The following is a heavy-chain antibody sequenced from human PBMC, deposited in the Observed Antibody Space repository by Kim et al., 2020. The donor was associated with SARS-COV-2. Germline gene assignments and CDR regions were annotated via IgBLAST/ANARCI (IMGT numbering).Heavy chain of an antibody. D-gene: IGHD3-10*01. J-gene: IGHJ5*02. V-gene: IGHV4-59*08. CDR2: IYYSGST. Sequence: SETLSLTCTVSGGSISSYYWSWIRQPPGKGLEWIGHIYYSGSTNYNPSLKSRVTISVDTSKNQFSLKLSSVTAADTAVYYCARHERPIAWFGELMGWFDPWGQGTLVTVSS. CDR1: GGSISSYY. CDR3: ARHERPIAWFGELMGWFDP.